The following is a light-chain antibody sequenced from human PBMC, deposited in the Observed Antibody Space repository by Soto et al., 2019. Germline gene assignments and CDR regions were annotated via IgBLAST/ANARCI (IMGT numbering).Light chain of an antibody. CDR2: SNY. Sequence: QSVLTQPPSASGTPGQRVTISCYGSSSNIESNTVTWYQQLPGTAPKLVIYSNYDRPSGVPDRFSGSTSGTSASLVIRGLQSEDEADYYRAAWDDILNGYVFGGGTKLTVL. CDR3: AAWDDILNGYV. V-gene: IGLV1-44*01. J-gene: IGLJ1*01. CDR1: SSNIESNT.